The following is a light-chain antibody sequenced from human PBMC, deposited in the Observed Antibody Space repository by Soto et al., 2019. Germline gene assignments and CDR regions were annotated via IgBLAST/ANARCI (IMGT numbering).Light chain of an antibody. CDR3: QQYYSTPHT. CDR1: QSVLYSSDNNIY. J-gene: IGKJ2*01. CDR2: WAS. V-gene: IGKV4-1*01. Sequence: DIVMTQSPDSLAVSLGERATINCKSSQSVLYSSDNNIYLAWYQQKPGQPPKLLIHWASTRESGVPDRLRGSGSGTYVTLTISSLQAEDVAVYYCQQYYSTPHTFGQGTKLEIK.